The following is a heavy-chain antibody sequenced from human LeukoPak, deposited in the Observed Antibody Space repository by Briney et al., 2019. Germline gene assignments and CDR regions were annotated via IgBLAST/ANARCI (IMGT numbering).Heavy chain of an antibody. CDR3: ASLSRVPYYDFWSGYYGLHDAFDI. Sequence: SETLSLTCAVYGGSFSGYYWSWIRQPPGKGLEWIGEINHSGSTNYNPSLKSRVTISVDTSKNQFSLKLSSVTAADTAVYYCASLSRVPYYDFWSGYYGLHDAFDIWGQGTMVTVSS. CDR2: INHSGST. D-gene: IGHD3-3*01. J-gene: IGHJ3*02. V-gene: IGHV4-34*01. CDR1: GGSFSGYY.